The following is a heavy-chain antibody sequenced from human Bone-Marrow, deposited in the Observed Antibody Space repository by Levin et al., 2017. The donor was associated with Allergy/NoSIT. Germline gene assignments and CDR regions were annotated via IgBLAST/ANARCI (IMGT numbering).Heavy chain of an antibody. V-gene: IGHV3-48*02. CDR1: GFSFNTYS. CDR2: ISSSSSTI. CDR3: ARDRAHYYDSGTYHPYFDR. D-gene: IGHD3-10*01. Sequence: AGGSLRLSCAASGFSFNTYSMNWVRQAPGKGLEWVSYISSSSSTIYYADSVEGRFTISRDNAKNSLYLQMNSLRDEDTAVYYCARDRAHYYDSGTYHPYFDRWGQGTLVTVSS. J-gene: IGHJ4*02.